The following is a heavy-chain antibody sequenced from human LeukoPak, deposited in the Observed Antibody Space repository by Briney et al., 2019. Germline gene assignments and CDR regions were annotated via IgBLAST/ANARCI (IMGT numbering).Heavy chain of an antibody. V-gene: IGHV3-48*03. CDR2: ISSTGSTI. J-gene: IGHJ4*02. CDR3: ARCYYGSGSSTFDY. D-gene: IGHD3-10*01. Sequence: GGSLRLSCAASGFSFSSFEMNWVRQAPGKGLEWVSYISSTGSTIYYADSVKGRFTISRDNAKNSLYLQMNSLRAEDTAVYYCARCYYGSGSSTFDYWGQGTLATVSS. CDR1: GFSFSSFE.